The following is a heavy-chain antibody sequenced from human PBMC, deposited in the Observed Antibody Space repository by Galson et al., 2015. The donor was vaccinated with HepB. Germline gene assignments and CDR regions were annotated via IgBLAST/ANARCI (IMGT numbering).Heavy chain of an antibody. Sequence: ETLSLTCTVSGGSISSSSYYWGWIRQPPGKGLERIGSIYYSGSTYYNPSLKSRVTISVDTSKNQFSLKLSSVTAADTAVYYCARDLREYYYDSSGLSGGGCFDYWGQGTLVTVSS. CDR3: ARDLREYYYDSSGLSGGGCFDY. J-gene: IGHJ4*02. V-gene: IGHV4-39*07. D-gene: IGHD3-22*01. CDR2: IYYSGST. CDR1: GGSISSSSYY.